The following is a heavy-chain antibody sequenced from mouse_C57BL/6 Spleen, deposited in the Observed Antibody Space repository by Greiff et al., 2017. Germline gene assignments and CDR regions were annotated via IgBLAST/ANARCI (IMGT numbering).Heavy chain of an antibody. CDR1: GYAFSSSW. CDR3: ARMKGYSNFFDY. Sequence: LQESGPELVKPGASVKISCKASGYAFSSSWMNWVKQRPGKGLEWIGRIYPGDGDTNYNGKFKGKATLTADKSSSTAYMQLSSLTSEDSAVYFCARMKGYSNFFDYGGQGTTLTVSS. CDR2: IYPGDGDT. J-gene: IGHJ2*01. D-gene: IGHD2-5*01. V-gene: IGHV1-82*01.